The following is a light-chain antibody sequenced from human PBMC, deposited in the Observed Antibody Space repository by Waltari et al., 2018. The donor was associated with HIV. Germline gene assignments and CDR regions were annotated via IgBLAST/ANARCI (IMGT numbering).Light chain of an antibody. CDR1: SSNIGNNA. V-gene: IGLV1-44*01. CDR2: SNK. Sequence: QSVLTQPPSASGTPGQRVTISCSGSSSNIGNNAVSWYQQFPGTAPKLLIYSNKQRPSGVPDRVSGSKSGTSASLAISGLQSEDEANYYCETLDDNLNGPVFGGGTKLTVL. CDR3: ETLDDNLNGPV. J-gene: IGLJ2*01.